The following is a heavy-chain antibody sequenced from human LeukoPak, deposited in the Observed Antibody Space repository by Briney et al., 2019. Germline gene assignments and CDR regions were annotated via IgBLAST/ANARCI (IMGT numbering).Heavy chain of an antibody. V-gene: IGHV3-48*03. CDR1: GFTFSSYE. CDR2: ISSSGSTI. CDR3: ARETEIAAAVDY. Sequence: GGSLRLSCAASGFTFSSYEMNWVRQAQGKGLEWVSYISSSGSTIYYADSVKGRFTISRDNAKNSPYLQMNSLRAEDTAVYYCARETEIAAAVDYWGQGTLVTVSS. J-gene: IGHJ4*02. D-gene: IGHD6-13*01.